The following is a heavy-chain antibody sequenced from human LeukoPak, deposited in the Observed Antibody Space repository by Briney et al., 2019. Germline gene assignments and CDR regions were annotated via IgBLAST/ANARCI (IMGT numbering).Heavy chain of an antibody. CDR3: ARSRITRIVVLASRFDY. CDR1: GFTFSSYW. D-gene: IGHD3-22*01. CDR2: IKQDGSEK. Sequence: GGSLRLSCAASGFTFSSYWMSWVRQAPGKGLEWVANIKQDGSEKYYVDSVKGRFTISRDNAKNSLYLQMNSLRAEDTAVYYCARSRITRIVVLASRFDYWGQGTLVTVS. J-gene: IGHJ4*02. V-gene: IGHV3-7*01.